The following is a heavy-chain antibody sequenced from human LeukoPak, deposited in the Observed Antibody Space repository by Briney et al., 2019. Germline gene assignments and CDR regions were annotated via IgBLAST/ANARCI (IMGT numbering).Heavy chain of an antibody. CDR1: GGTFSSYA. Sequence: SVKVSCKASGGTFSSYAISWVRQAPGQGLEWMGRIIPIFGTANYAQKFQGRVTITTDESTSTAYLELSSLRSEDTAVYYCARDSPSYDYVWGSYPQVAFDIWGQGTMVTVSS. J-gene: IGHJ3*02. CDR3: ARDSPSYDYVWGSYPQVAFDI. V-gene: IGHV1-69*05. CDR2: IIPIFGTA. D-gene: IGHD3-16*02.